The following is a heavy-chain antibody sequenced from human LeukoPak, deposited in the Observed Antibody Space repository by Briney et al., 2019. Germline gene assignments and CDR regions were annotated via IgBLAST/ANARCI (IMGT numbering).Heavy chain of an antibody. CDR1: GGSISSYY. V-gene: IGHV4-4*07. Sequence: SETLSLTCSVSGGSISSYYWRWVRQPAGKGGEGVGRMYNSGSTNYPPSLKRRVTMSLDTSKNQFSLKLSSVTAADTAVYYCAPSSSSFGEHCFDRWGQGTLVTVSS. J-gene: IGHJ5*02. D-gene: IGHD6-6*01. CDR3: APSSSSFGEHCFDR. CDR2: MYNSGST.